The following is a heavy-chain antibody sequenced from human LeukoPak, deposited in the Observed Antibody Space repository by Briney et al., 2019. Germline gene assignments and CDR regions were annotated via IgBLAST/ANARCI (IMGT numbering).Heavy chain of an antibody. V-gene: IGHV3-23*01. CDR1: GFTFSSYA. J-gene: IGHJ4*02. CDR3: ARYPYDSWSGYYLNY. Sequence: GGSLRLSCAASGFTFSSYAMSWVRQAPGKGLEWVSAISGSGGSTYYADSVKGRFTISRDNSKNTLYLQMNSLRAEDTAVYYCARYPYDSWSGYYLNYWGQGTLVTVSS. CDR2: ISGSGGST. D-gene: IGHD3-3*01.